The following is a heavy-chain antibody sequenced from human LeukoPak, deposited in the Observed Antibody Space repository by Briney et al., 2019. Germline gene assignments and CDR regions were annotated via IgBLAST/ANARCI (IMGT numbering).Heavy chain of an antibody. CDR1: GGSISSYY. CDR2: IYYSGST. CDR3: ARTTEGGYTYDYFYYYYMDV. V-gene: IGHV4-59*01. D-gene: IGHD5-18*01. Sequence: SETLSLTCTVSGGSISSYYWSWIRQPPGKGLEWIGYIYYSGSTNYNPSLKSRVTISVDASKNQFSLKLSSVTAADTAVYYCARTTEGGYTYDYFYYYYMDVWGKGTTVTISS. J-gene: IGHJ6*03.